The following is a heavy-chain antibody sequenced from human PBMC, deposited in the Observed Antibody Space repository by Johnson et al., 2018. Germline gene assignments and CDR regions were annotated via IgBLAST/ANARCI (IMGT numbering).Heavy chain of an antibody. CDR3: AKGDSGWSFQH. CDR1: GFTFSSSG. V-gene: IGHV3-30*18. J-gene: IGHJ1*01. Sequence: QVQLVESGGGVVQPGRSLRLSCAASGFTFSSSGMHWVRQAPGKGLEGVAGISSDGSNKYYADSVKGRFTFSRENPRNTLYRQMNSLRAEDTAVYYCAKGDSGWSFQHWGQGTLVTVSS. D-gene: IGHD6-19*01. CDR2: ISSDGSNK.